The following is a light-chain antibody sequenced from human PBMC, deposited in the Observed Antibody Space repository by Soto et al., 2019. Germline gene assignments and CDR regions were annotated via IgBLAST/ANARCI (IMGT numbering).Light chain of an antibody. CDR2: EVN. V-gene: IGLV2-8*01. Sequence: QSALTQPPSASGSPGQSVTISCTGTSSDVGGYDYVSWYQQHPGKAPKLMIYEVNKRPSGVPDRFSGSKSGDTASLTVSGLQPEDEADYYCSSYAGSNNVVFGGGTKVTVL. CDR1: SSDVGGYDY. CDR3: SSYAGSNNVV. J-gene: IGLJ2*01.